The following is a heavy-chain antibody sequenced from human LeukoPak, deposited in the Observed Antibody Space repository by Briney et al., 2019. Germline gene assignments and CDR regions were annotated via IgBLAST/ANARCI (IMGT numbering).Heavy chain of an antibody. Sequence: GGSLRLSCAASGFTFSSYSMNWVRQAPGKGLEWVSSISSSSSYIYYADSVKGRFTISRDNAKNSLYLQMNSLRAEDTAVYYCAIVRWFGELLNYWGQGTLVTASS. CDR1: GFTFSSYS. J-gene: IGHJ4*02. D-gene: IGHD3-10*01. CDR2: ISSSSSYI. V-gene: IGHV3-21*01. CDR3: AIVRWFGELLNY.